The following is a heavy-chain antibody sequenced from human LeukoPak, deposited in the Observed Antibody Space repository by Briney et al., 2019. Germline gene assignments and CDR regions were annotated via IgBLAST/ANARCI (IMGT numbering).Heavy chain of an antibody. J-gene: IGHJ4*02. CDR2: IKQDGSEK. Sequence: PGGSLRLSCAASGFTFSSYWMSWVRQAPGKGLEWVANIKQDGSEKYYVDSVKGRFTISRDNAKNSLYLQMNSLRAEDTAVYYCARDGLWFGELLQLDYWGQGTLVTVSS. CDR3: ARDGLWFGELLQLDY. CDR1: GFTFSSYW. V-gene: IGHV3-7*01. D-gene: IGHD3-10*01.